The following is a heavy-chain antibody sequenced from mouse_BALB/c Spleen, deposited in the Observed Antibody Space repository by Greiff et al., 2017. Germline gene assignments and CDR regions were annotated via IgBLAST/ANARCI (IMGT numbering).Heavy chain of an antibody. V-gene: IGHV2-2*02. CDR2: IWSGGST. CDR3: ARNRNGYLSYAMDY. J-gene: IGHJ4*01. Sequence: VKLMESGPGLVQPSQSLSITCTVSGFSLTSYGVHWVRQSPGKGLEWLGVIWSGGSTDYNAAFISRLSISKDNSKSQVFFKMNSLQANDTAIYYCARNRNGYLSYAMDYWGQGTSVTVSS. CDR1: GFSLTSYG. D-gene: IGHD2-2*01.